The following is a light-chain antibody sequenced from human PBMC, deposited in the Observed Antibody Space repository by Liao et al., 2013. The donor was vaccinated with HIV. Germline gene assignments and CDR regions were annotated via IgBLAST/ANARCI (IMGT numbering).Light chain of an antibody. CDR1: TLGDKY. J-gene: IGLJ2*01. CDR3: QAWDSITV. V-gene: IGLV3-1*01. CDR2: QGD. Sequence: SYALTQPPSLSVSPGQTASITCSGDTLGDKYACWYQQKPGQSPVLVIYQGDQRPSGIPERISGSNSGNTATLTISGTQAMDEADYYCQAWDSITVFGGGTKLTVL.